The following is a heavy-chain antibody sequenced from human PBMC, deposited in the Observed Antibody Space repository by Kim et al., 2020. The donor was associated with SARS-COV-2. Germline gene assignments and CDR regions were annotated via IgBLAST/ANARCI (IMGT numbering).Heavy chain of an antibody. CDR3: ARAIAFGGGYYFDY. J-gene: IGHJ4*02. Sequence: SQKFQTRVTITRDTSASTAYMELSSLRSEDTAVYYCARAIAFGGGYYFDYWGQGTLVTVSS. V-gene: IGHV1-3*01. D-gene: IGHD3-10*01.